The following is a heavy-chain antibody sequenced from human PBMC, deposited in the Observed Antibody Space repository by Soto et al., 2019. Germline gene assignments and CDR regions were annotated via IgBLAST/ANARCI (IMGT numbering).Heavy chain of an antibody. J-gene: IGHJ6*04. CDR1: GYTFTSYD. V-gene: IGHV1-8*01. D-gene: IGHD3-3*01. CDR3: ARAAGATYYDFWSGPDV. Sequence: ASVKVSCKASGYTFTSYDINWVRQATGQGLEWMGWMNPNSGNTGYAQKFQGRVTMTRNTSISTAYMELSSLRSEDTAVYYCARAAGATYYDFWSGPDVWGKGTTVTVSS. CDR2: MNPNSGNT.